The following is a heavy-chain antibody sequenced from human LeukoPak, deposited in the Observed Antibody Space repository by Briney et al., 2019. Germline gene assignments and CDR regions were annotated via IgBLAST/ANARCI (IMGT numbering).Heavy chain of an antibody. CDR3: ARDYYDSSGLDY. CDR2: INHSGST. D-gene: IGHD3-22*01. V-gene: IGHV4-34*01. CDR1: GGSFSGYY. Sequence: SETLSLTCAVYGGSFSGYYWSWIRQPPGKGLEWIGEINHSGSTNYNPSLKSRVTISVDTSKNQFSLKLSSVTAADTAVYYCARDYYDSSGLDYWGQGTLVTVSS. J-gene: IGHJ4*02.